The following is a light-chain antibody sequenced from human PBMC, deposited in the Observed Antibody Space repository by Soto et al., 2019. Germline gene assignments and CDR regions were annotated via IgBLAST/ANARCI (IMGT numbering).Light chain of an antibody. CDR2: DAS. V-gene: IGKV1-13*02. J-gene: IGKJ5*01. Sequence: AIRLTQSPSSLSASVGDRVSITCRASQGISSALAWYQHKPGKPPKILIYDASSLQSGVPSRFSGSESGTECTLTISSLQPEDFATYYCQQLKSYPFTFGQGTRLEIK. CDR3: QQLKSYPFT. CDR1: QGISSA.